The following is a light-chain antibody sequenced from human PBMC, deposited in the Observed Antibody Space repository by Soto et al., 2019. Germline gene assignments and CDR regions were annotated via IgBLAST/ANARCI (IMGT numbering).Light chain of an antibody. Sequence: EIVMTQSPATLSVSPGERATLSCRASQSVSSNLAWYQQKPGQAPRLLMYGASTRATGIPDRFSGSGSGTEFTLTISSRQSEDFAVYYCQQHNNWTPWTFGQGTKVEIK. V-gene: IGKV3-15*01. CDR2: GAS. J-gene: IGKJ1*01. CDR3: QQHNNWTPWT. CDR1: QSVSSN.